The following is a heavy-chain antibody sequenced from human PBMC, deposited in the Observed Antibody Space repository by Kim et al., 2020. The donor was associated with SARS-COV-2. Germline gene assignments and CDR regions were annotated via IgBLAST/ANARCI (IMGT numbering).Heavy chain of an antibody. Sequence: GGSLRLSCAVSGFTFSNSPLSWVRQAPGKGPEWVGTIDRRGATTYNPGPVKGRSTSSRTNSNNTPFLLRTNMRAEAPADYFCGKSGQLDTWGQGTLGTVS. CDR2: IDRRGATT. D-gene: IGHD5-12*01. CDR1: GFTFSNSP. CDR3: GKSGQLDT. J-gene: IGHJ4*02. V-gene: IGHV3-23*01.